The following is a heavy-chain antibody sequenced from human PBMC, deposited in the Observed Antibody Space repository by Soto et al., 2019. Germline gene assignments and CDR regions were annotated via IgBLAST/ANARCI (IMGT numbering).Heavy chain of an antibody. V-gene: IGHV3-33*01. J-gene: IGHJ4*02. Sequence: QVQLVESGGGVVQPGGSLRLSCEASGFNFSSYGIHWVHQAPGKGLEWVAIIWNDGSNEYYADSVKGRFTISRDNSKNTVYLQVSKLGAEDTAVYFCARDQTDSGGYSASWGQGTLVTVSS. D-gene: IGHD3-22*01. CDR3: ARDQTDSGGYSAS. CDR1: GFNFSSYG. CDR2: IWNDGSNE.